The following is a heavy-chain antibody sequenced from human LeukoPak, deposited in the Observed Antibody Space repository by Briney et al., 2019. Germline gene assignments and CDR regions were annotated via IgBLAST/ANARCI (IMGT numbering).Heavy chain of an antibody. D-gene: IGHD2-2*01. Sequence: ASVKVSCKASGYTFTGYYIHWVRQAPGQGLEWMGWINPNSGGTNYAQKFQGRVTMTRDTSISTAYMELTRLTSDDTAVYFCARGPLPSAAVPLDYWGQGTLVSVSS. CDR2: INPNSGGT. CDR3: ARGPLPSAAVPLDY. CDR1: GYTFTGYY. V-gene: IGHV1-2*02. J-gene: IGHJ4*02.